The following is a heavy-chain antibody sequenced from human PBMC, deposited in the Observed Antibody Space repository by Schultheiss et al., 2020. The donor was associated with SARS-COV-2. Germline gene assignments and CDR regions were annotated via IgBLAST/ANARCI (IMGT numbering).Heavy chain of an antibody. CDR1: GYTFTSYG. J-gene: IGHJ6*02. CDR3: ARDRAEDIVVVPAAQPYYGMDV. CDR2: ISAYNGNT. Sequence: ASVKVSCKASGYTFTSYGISWVRQAPGQGLEWMGWISAYNGNTNYAQKLQGRVTMTTDTSTSTAYMELSSLRSEDTAVYYCARDRAEDIVVVPAAQPYYGMDVWGQGTTVTVSS. V-gene: IGHV1-18*01. D-gene: IGHD2-2*01.